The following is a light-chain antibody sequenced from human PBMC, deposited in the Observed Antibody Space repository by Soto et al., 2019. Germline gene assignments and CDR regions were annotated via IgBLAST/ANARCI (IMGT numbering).Light chain of an antibody. CDR3: QQYYHWPPYS. Sequence: TQSPVTLSVSPGDRASLSCRASQSVSRFLAWYQQTPGQPPRLLIYAASSRVLGVPARFTGSGSGTDFTLTISAVQSEDAAIYYCQQYYHWPPYSFGQGTRLEI. CDR1: QSVSRF. CDR2: AAS. J-gene: IGKJ2*01. V-gene: IGKV3-15*01.